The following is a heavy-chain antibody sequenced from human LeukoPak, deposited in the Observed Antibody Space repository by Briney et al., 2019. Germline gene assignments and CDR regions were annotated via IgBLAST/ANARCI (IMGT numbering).Heavy chain of an antibody. CDR2: ISSSSSYI. CDR3: ARVSRGKWELMGAHDY. V-gene: IGHV3-21*01. CDR1: GFSFSFYR. Sequence: GGSLRLSCAASGFSFSFYRMDWVRQAPGKGLEWVSSISSSSSYIYYADSVKGRFTISRDNAKNSLYLQMNSLRAEDTAVYYCARVSRGKWELMGAHDYWGQGTLVTVSS. J-gene: IGHJ4*02. D-gene: IGHD1-26*01.